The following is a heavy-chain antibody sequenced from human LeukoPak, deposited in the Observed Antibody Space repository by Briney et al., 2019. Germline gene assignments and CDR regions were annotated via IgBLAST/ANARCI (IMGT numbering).Heavy chain of an antibody. CDR3: AKDRNYYDSSGYLSY. D-gene: IGHD3-22*01. CDR1: GFTFSDYY. Sequence: GGSLRLSCAASGFTFSDYYMSWIRQAPGKGLEWASYISSSSSYTNYADSVKGRFTISRDNAKNSLYLQMNSLRAEDTAVYYCAKDRNYYDSSGYLSYWGQGTLVTVSS. J-gene: IGHJ4*02. CDR2: ISSSSSYT. V-gene: IGHV3-11*05.